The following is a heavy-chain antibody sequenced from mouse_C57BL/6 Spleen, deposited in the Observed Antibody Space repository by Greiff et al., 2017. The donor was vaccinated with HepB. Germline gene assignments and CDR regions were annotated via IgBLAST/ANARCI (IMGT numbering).Heavy chain of an antibody. CDR1: GYTFTDYE. CDR2: IDPETGGT. V-gene: IGHV1-15*01. CDR3: TLYGSSYEGFAY. Sequence: VKLMESGAELVRPGASVTLSCKASGYTFTDYEMHWVKQTPVHGLEWIGAIDPETGGTAYNQKFKGKAILTADKSSSTAYMELRSLTSEDSAVYYCTLYGSSYEGFAYWGQGTLVTVSA. D-gene: IGHD1-1*01. J-gene: IGHJ3*01.